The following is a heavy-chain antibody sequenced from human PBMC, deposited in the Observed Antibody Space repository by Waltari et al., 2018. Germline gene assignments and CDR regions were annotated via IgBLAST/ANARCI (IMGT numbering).Heavy chain of an antibody. D-gene: IGHD3-16*01. J-gene: IGHJ2*01. CDR2: ISWSAATV. CDR1: GFDFYDYA. Sequence: EVQLVESGGGLVQPGRSVRLSCAASGFDFYDYAMHWVRQVPGRGLEWVAVISWSAATVGYADSANCRFAISRNNGKNSLYLQMNSLRVEDTAFDYGAASRGVYWYFDFWGRGTLVSVSS. CDR3: AASRGVYWYFDF. V-gene: IGHV3-9*01.